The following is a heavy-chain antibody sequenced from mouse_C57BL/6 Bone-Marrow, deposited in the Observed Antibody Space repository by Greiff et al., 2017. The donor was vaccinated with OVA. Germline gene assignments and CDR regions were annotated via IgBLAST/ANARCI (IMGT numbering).Heavy chain of an antibody. CDR3: ARRRIWSMDY. D-gene: IGHD1-1*02. CDR1: GFTFSSYG. V-gene: IGHV5-6*02. J-gene: IGHJ4*01. CDR2: ISSGGGYT. Sequence: EVKLVESGGDLVKPGGSLTLSCAASGFTFSSYGMYWVRQTPDKRLEWVATISSGGGYTYYTASVKGRFTLSRDNSKNTLYLQMSSLKSEYTAMYYGARRRIWSMDYWGQGTAVTVSS.